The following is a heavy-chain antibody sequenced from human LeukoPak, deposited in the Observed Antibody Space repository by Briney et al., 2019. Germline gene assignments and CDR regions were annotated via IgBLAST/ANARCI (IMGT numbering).Heavy chain of an antibody. CDR2: IYTSGST. CDR3: ARRSSRTYYDILTGGGGFDP. J-gene: IGHJ5*02. V-gene: IGHV4-4*07. CDR1: GGSISRYY. Sequence: SETLSLTCTVAGGSISRYYWSWIRQPAGEGLEWVGRIYTSGSTNYNPSLKSRVTMSVDTSKTQFSLKLSSVTAADTAVYYCARRSSRTYYDILTGGGGFDPWGQGTLVTVSS. D-gene: IGHD3-9*01.